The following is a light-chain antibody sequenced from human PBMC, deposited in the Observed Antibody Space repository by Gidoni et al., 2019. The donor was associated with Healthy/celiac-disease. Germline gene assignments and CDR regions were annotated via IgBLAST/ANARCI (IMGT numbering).Light chain of an antibody. CDR1: QDTSNY. J-gene: IGKJ4*01. CDR2: GAS. CDR3: QQYDNLLT. Sequence: DIKMIKSPSSLSASVGDRVTITCQARQDTSNYLTWYQQKPGTAPKLLIYGASNLATGVPSRFSGSGSGTDFPFTISNLQPEDIATYYCQQYDNLLTFGGGTEVEIK. V-gene: IGKV1-33*01.